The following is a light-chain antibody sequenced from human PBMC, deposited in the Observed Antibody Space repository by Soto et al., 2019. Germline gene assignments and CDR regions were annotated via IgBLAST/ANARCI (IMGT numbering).Light chain of an antibody. Sequence: QSVLTQPASVSGSPGQSITISCTVTGSDVRTYNLVSWYQQHPGKVPKLIIYEASKRPSGVSNRFSGSQPGNTASLTVSGLQAADEADYFCKSYAGSNTYVFGSGTKVTVL. CDR3: KSYAGSNTYV. CDR2: EAS. V-gene: IGLV2-23*01. CDR1: GSDVRTYNL. J-gene: IGLJ1*01.